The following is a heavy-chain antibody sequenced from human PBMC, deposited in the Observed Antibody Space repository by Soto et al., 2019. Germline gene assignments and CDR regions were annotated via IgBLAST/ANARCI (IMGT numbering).Heavy chain of an antibody. CDR1: GGSFRSYA. CDR3: ARDTSLFTMIRGVPDSFDS. D-gene: IGHD3-10*01. J-gene: IGHJ5*01. Sequence: ASVKVSCKACGGSFRSYAISWVRQAPGQGLEWMGGIIPIFGTANYAQKFQGRVTITADESTSTAYMELSSLRSEDTAVYYCARDTSLFTMIRGVPDSFDSWGQGTLVTVST. CDR2: IIPIFGTA. V-gene: IGHV1-69*13.